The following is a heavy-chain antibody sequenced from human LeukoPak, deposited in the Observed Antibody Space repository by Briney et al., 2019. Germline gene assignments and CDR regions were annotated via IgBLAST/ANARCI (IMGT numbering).Heavy chain of an antibody. Sequence: SETLSLTCTVSGGSISSSSYYWGWIRQPPGKGLEWIGSIYYSGSTYYNPSLKSRVTISVDTSKNQFSLKLSSVTAADTAVYYCARDRYTVVSWYFDLWGRGTLVTVSS. V-gene: IGHV4-39*02. CDR2: IYYSGST. D-gene: IGHD4-23*01. CDR1: GGSISSSSYY. J-gene: IGHJ2*01. CDR3: ARDRYTVVSWYFDL.